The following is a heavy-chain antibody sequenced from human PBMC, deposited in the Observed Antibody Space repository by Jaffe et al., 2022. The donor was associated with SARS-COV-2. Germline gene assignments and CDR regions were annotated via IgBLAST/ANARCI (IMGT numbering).Heavy chain of an antibody. CDR1: GFTFSSHW. D-gene: IGHD2-21*02. CDR3: ARDLKVTNWFDP. J-gene: IGHJ5*02. Sequence: EVQLVESGGGLVQPGGSLRLSCAASGFTFSSHWMHWVRQVPGKGLEWVSYINADGSSTNYADSVKGRFTISRDNAKNTLYLQMNSLSADDTAVYYCARDLKVTNWFDPWGQGTLVTVSS. CDR2: INADGSST. V-gene: IGHV3-74*01.